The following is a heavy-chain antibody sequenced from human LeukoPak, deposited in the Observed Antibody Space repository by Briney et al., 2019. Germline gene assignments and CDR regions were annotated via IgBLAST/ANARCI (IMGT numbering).Heavy chain of an antibody. CDR2: IKHDGSEK. J-gene: IGHJ4*02. CDR1: GFTFSSYW. CDR3: ARGGIAARRGFDY. D-gene: IGHD6-6*01. V-gene: IGHV3-7*01. Sequence: QAGGSLRFSCAASGFTFSSYWMSWVRQAPGKGLERVANIKHDGSEKYYVDSVKGRFTISRDNAKNSLYLQMNSLRAEDTAVYYCARGGIAARRGFDYWGQGTLVTVSS.